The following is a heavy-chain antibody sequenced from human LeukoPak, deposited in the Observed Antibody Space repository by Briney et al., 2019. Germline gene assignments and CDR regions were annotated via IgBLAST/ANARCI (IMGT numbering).Heavy chain of an antibody. CDR1: GGSISSGGYY. CDR2: IYYSGST. CDR3: ARGRIPAGQWLVPNFDY. D-gene: IGHD6-19*01. V-gene: IGHV4-61*08. J-gene: IGHJ4*02. Sequence: PSQTLSLTCTVSGGSISSGGYYWSWIRQPPGKGLEWIGYIYYSGSTNYNPSLKSRVTISVDTSKNQFSLKLSSVTAADTAVYYCARGRIPAGQWLVPNFDYWGQGTLVTVSS.